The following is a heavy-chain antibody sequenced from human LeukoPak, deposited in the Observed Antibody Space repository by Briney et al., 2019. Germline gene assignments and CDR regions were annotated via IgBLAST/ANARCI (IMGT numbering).Heavy chain of an antibody. J-gene: IGHJ6*03. D-gene: IGHD6-6*01. Sequence: PSETLSLTCTVSGGSISSGTYCSSWLRQPAGKGLEWIGRMYPSRSSNYNPSLKSRVTISLDTSKNQFSLNLSSVTAADTAMYYCARGESSSSALYYYYYYMDVWGKGTTVTVSS. V-gene: IGHV4-61*02. CDR2: MYPSRSS. CDR1: GGSISSGTYC. CDR3: ARGESSSSALYYYYYYMDV.